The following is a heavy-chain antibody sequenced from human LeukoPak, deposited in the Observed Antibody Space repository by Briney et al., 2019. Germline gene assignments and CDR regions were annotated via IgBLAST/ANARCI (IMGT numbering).Heavy chain of an antibody. CDR1: GFPFSSYW. V-gene: IGHV3-7*03. D-gene: IGHD6-19*01. CDR2: IKEDGSEK. CDR3: AKGRTEGGTLALDY. J-gene: IGHJ4*02. Sequence: GGSLRLSCAASGFPFSSYWMSWVRQAPGKGVEWVANIKEDGSEKFHVGSVRGRFTISRDNAKNSLYLQMNSLRAEDTAVYYCAKGRTEGGTLALDYWGQGTLVTVSS.